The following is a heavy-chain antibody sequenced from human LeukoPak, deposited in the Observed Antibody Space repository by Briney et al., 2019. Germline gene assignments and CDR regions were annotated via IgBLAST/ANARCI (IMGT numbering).Heavy chain of an antibody. Sequence: GGSLRLSCAASGFTFSSYAMSWVRQAPGKGLKWVSVISGSGGSTYYADSVKGRFTISRDNSKNTLYLQMNSLRAEDTAVYYCATPRINMVRGAPPPMGYYYYGMDVWGQGTTVTVSS. CDR1: GFTFSSYA. J-gene: IGHJ6*02. CDR3: ATPRINMVRGAPPPMGYYYYGMDV. V-gene: IGHV3-23*01. CDR2: ISGSGGST. D-gene: IGHD3-10*01.